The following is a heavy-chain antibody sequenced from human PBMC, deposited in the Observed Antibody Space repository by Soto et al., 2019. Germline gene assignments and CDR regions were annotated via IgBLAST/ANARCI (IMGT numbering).Heavy chain of an antibody. J-gene: IGHJ3*02. V-gene: IGHV2-5*01. D-gene: IGHD3-22*01. CDR1: GFSLSTSGVG. CDR2: IYWNDDK. Sequence: SGPTLVNPTQTLTLTCTFSGFSLSTSGVGVGWIRQPPGKALEWLALIYWNDDKRYSPSLKSRLTITKDTSKNQVVLTMTNMDPVDTATYYCAHSPLMIAVGDGVENAFDIWGQGTMVTVSS. CDR3: AHSPLMIAVGDGVENAFDI.